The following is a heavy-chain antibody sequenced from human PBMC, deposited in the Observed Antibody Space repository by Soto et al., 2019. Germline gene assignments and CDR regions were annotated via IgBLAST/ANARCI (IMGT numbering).Heavy chain of an antibody. J-gene: IGHJ4*02. V-gene: IGHV1-69*02. Sequence: LVKVSCKASGGTFSSYTISWVRQAPGQGLEWMGRIIPILGIANYAQKFQGRVTITADKSTSTAYMELSSLRSEDTAVYYCANGKMGYYFDYWGQGTLVTVSS. CDR2: IIPILGIA. CDR1: GGTFSSYT. CDR3: ANGKMGYYFDY. D-gene: IGHD2-8*01.